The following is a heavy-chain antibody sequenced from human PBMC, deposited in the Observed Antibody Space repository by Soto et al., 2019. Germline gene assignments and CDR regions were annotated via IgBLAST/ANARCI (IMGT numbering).Heavy chain of an antibody. CDR2: IIPIFGTA. CDR1: GGTFSSYA. V-gene: IGHV1-69*13. CDR3: ASPFMVRGAYYYYGMDV. D-gene: IGHD3-10*01. Sequence: SVKVSCKASGGTFSSYAISWVRQAPGQGLEWMGGIIPIFGTANYAQKFQGRVTITADESTSTAYMELSSLRSEDTAVYYCASPFMVRGAYYYYGMDVWGRGTTVTVSS. J-gene: IGHJ6*02.